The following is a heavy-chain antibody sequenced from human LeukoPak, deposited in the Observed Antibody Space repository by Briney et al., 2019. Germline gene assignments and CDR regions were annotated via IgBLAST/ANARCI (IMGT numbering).Heavy chain of an antibody. V-gene: IGHV3-23*01. Sequence: GGSLRLSCAASGFTFSSYAMSWVRHAPGKGLVWVSAISDSGGSTYYADSVKGRFTISRDYSKNTLYLQMNSLRAEDTAVYYCAKVEAARPGGHLVGWGQGTLVTVSS. CDR1: GFTFSSYA. CDR3: AKVEAARPGGHLVG. J-gene: IGHJ4*02. D-gene: IGHD6-6*01. CDR2: ISDSGGST.